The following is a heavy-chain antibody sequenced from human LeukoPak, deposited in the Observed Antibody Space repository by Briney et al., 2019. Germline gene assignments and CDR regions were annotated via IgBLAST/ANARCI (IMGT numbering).Heavy chain of an antibody. CDR2: MYSSGST. V-gene: IGHV4-39*07. D-gene: IGHD2-15*01. Sequence: ASETLSLTCTVSGGSISITSYYWGWIRQPPGKGLEWIGSMYSSGSTYYNPSLKSRVTISVDTSKNQFSLKLSSVTAADTAVYYCARDEGARWVRLGYCSGGSCYSNWFDPWGQGTLVTVSS. CDR3: ARDEGARWVRLGYCSGGSCYSNWFDP. J-gene: IGHJ5*02. CDR1: GGSISITSYY.